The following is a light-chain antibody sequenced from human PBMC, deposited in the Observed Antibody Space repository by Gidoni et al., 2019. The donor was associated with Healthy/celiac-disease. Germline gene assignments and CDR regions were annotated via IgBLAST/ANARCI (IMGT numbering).Light chain of an antibody. V-gene: IGKV3-20*01. CDR1: QSVSSSS. CDR3: QHYGSSPKT. CDR2: GAS. Sequence: EVVLTQSPGTLSLSPGERATLSGRAIQSVSSSSLAWYQQKPSQAPRLLICGASSRATGIPDWFGGSGSRTDFTLTISRLEPEDLAVYCFQHYGSSPKTFGEGTRPEIK. J-gene: IGKJ5*01.